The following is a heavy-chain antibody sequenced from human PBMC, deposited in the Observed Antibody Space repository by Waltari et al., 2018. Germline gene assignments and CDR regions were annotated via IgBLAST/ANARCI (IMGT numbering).Heavy chain of an antibody. CDR2: ISAYNGNT. D-gene: IGHD1-7*01. V-gene: IGHV1-18*01. CDR3: ARDSELELRGYLRPSDY. Sequence: QVQLVQSGAEVKKPGASVKVSCKASGSTFTSYGISWVRQAPGQGLEWMGWISAYNGNTNYAQKLQGRVTMTTDTSTSTAYMELRSLRSDDTAVYYCARDSELELRGYLRPSDYWGQGTLVTVSS. J-gene: IGHJ4*02. CDR1: GSTFTSYG.